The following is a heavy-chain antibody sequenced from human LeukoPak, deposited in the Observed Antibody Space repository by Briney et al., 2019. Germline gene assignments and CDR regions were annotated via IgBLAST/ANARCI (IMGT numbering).Heavy chain of an antibody. D-gene: IGHD3-22*01. V-gene: IGHV1-69*06. Sequence: ASVKVSCKASGGTFSSYAISWVRQAPGQGLEWMGGTIPIFGTANYAQKFQGRVTITADKSTSTAYMELSSLRSEDTAVYYCARVTYYYDSSGYPYFDYWGQGTLVTVSS. CDR1: GGTFSSYA. CDR3: ARVTYYYDSSGYPYFDY. CDR2: TIPIFGTA. J-gene: IGHJ4*02.